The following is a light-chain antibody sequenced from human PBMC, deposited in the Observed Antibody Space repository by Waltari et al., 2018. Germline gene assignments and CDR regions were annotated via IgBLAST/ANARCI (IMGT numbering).Light chain of an antibody. Sequence: QSALTQPASVSGSPGQSITISCTGTKSDVGFYNYVPWYQQHPGKAPKVLIYDVSHRPSGISNRFSGSKSGNTASLIISGLQADDEADYYCKSYTGTGSWVFGGGTKLTVL. CDR3: KSYTGTGSWV. J-gene: IGLJ3*02. CDR2: DVS. CDR1: KSDVGFYNY. V-gene: IGLV2-14*03.